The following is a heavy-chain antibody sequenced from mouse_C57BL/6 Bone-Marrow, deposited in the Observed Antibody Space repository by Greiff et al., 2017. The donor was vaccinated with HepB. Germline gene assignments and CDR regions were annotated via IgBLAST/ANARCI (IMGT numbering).Heavy chain of an antibody. J-gene: IGHJ3*01. D-gene: IGHD1-1*01. V-gene: IGHV1-62-2*01. Sequence: VKLVESGAELVKPGASVKLSCKASGYTFTEYTIHWVKQRSGQGLEWIGWFYPGSGSIKYNEKFKDKATLTADKSSSTVYMELSRLTSEDSAVYFCARHGYYYGSSSAWFAYWGQGTLVTVSA. CDR3: ARHGYYYGSSSAWFAY. CDR1: GYTFTEYT. CDR2: FYPGSGSI.